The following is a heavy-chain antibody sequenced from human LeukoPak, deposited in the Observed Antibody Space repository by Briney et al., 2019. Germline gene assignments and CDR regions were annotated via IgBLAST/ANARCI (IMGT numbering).Heavy chain of an antibody. V-gene: IGHV4-59*01. CDR2: IYYSGST. CDR3: ARTPYDSGGYGTFDY. Sequence: PSETLSLTCTVPGGSISSDYWSWIRQPPGKGLEWMGYIYYSGSTNYNPSLKSRVTISVDTSKDQFSLKLSSVTAADTAVYYCARTPYDSGGYGTFDYWGQGTLVTVSS. J-gene: IGHJ4*02. D-gene: IGHD3-22*01. CDR1: GGSISSDY.